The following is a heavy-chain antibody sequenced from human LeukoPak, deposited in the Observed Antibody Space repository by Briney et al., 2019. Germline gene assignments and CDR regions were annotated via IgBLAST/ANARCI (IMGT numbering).Heavy chain of an antibody. CDR2: IYYSGST. J-gene: IGHJ6*03. Sequence: SETLSLTCTVSGGSISSSSYYWGWIRQPPGKGLEWIGSIYYSGSTYYNPSLKSRVTISVDTSKNQFSLKLSSVTAADTAVYYGARRTTHSSWYTCGYYYYMDVWGKGTTVTVSS. CDR3: ARRTTHSSWYTCGYYYYMDV. CDR1: GGSISSSSYY. D-gene: IGHD6-13*01. V-gene: IGHV4-39*01.